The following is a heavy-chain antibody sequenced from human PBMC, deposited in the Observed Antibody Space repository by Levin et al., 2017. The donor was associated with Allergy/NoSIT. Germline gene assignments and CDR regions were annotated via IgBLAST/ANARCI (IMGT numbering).Heavy chain of an antibody. D-gene: IGHD3-22*01. CDR1: GGSISSYY. CDR3: AREGYYDSSGFDY. J-gene: IGHJ4*02. CDR2: IYYSGST. V-gene: IGHV4-59*01. Sequence: SSETLSLTCTVSGGSISSYYWSWIRQPPGKGLEWIGYIYYSGSTNYNPSLKSRVAISVDTSKNQFSLKLSSVTAADTAVYYCAREGYYDSSGFDYWGQGTLVTVSS.